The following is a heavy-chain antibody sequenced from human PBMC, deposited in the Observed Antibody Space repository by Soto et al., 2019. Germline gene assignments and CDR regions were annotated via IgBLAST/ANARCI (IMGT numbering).Heavy chain of an antibody. Sequence: GGSLRLSCAASGFTFSSYWMHWVRQDPGKGLVWVSRINTDGSGTNYADSVKGRFTISRDNAKNTLYLQMNSLRAEDTAVYYCARAPSTLARGAFDIWGQGTMVPVAS. V-gene: IGHV3-74*01. CDR2: INTDGSGT. CDR1: GFTFSSYW. D-gene: IGHD2-15*01. CDR3: ARAPSTLARGAFDI. J-gene: IGHJ3*02.